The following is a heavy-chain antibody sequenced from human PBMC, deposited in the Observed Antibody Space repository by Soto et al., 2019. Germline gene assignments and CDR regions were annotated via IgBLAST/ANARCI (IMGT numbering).Heavy chain of an antibody. J-gene: IGHJ4*02. CDR1: GGSFSTHV. CDR2: IIPVFGTT. D-gene: IGHD5-12*01. Sequence: QVQLVQSGAEVKKPGSSVTVSCKAFGGSFSTHVVNWVRQAPGQGLEWVGLIIPVFGTTDYAQHFQGRVTITADESTRTDFLEVSSLRSEDTAVYYWASGVREYSSAPPHFWGQGNLVSVSS. V-gene: IGHV1-69*01. CDR3: ASGVREYSSAPPHF.